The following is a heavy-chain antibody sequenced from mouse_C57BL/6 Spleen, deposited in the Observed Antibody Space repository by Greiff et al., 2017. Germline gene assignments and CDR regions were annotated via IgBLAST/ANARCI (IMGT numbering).Heavy chain of an antibody. D-gene: IGHD1-1*01. CDR1: GYTFTSYW. CDR3: ASHDGSSSYWYFDV. CDR2: IHPNSGST. V-gene: IGHV1-64*01. J-gene: IGHJ1*03. Sequence: QVQLQQPGAELVKPGASVKLSCKASGYTFTSYWMHWVKQRPGQGLEWIGMIHPNSGSTNYNEKFKSKATLTVDKSSSTAYMQLSSLTSEDSAVYYCASHDGSSSYWYFDVWGTGTTVTVSS.